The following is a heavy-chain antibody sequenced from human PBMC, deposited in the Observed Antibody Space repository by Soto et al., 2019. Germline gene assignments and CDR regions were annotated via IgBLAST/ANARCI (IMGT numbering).Heavy chain of an antibody. CDR1: GFPFGRSA. CDR3: ATQDWRGAACSPPG. J-gene: IGHJ4*02. Sequence: EVQLLESGGGLVQPGGSLRLSCAASGFPFGRSAMSWVRQAPGMGLEWVSTIISDTAKTHYADSVKGRFTISRDSSKNTMFLQLNSLRAADKAVYYCATQDWRGAACSPPGWGQGTLVTVSS. CDR2: IISDTAKT. D-gene: IGHD2-21*02. V-gene: IGHV3-23*01.